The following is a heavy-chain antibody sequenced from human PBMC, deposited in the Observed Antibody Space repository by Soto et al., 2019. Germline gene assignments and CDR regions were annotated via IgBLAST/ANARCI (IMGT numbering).Heavy chain of an antibody. Sequence: ASVKVSCKASGYTFTSYDINWVRQATGQGLEWMGWMNPNSGNTGYAQKFQGRVTMTRNTSISTAYMELSSLRSEDTAEYYCARAEYYYDSSGYYPMGAFDFRGQGTMVIVAS. CDR3: ARAEYYYDSSGYYPMGAFDF. CDR2: MNPNSGNT. V-gene: IGHV1-8*01. D-gene: IGHD3-22*01. J-gene: IGHJ3*01. CDR1: GYTFTSYD.